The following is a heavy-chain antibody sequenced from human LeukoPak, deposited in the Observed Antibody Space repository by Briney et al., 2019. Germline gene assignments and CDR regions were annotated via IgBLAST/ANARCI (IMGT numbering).Heavy chain of an antibody. CDR3: TSDPTFYSGRYCFDY. V-gene: IGHV1-58*01. J-gene: IGHJ4*02. D-gene: IGHD1-26*01. CDR1: GFTFINSA. Sequence: TVKVSCKASGFTFINSAVQWVRQARGQRLEWIGWIVVGSGNTNYAQKFQERVTITRDMSTSTAYMELSSLRSEDTAVYYCTSDPTFYSGRYCFDYWGQGTLVTVSS. CDR2: IVVGSGNT.